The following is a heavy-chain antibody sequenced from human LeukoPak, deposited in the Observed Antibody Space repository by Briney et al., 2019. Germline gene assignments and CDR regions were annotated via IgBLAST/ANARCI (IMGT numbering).Heavy chain of an antibody. J-gene: IGHJ4*02. V-gene: IGHV3-33*01. D-gene: IGHD3-22*01. CDR1: GFTFSSYG. Sequence: AGGSLRLSCAASGFTFSSYGMHWVRQAPGKGLEWVAVIWYDGSNKYYADSVKGRFTISRDNSKNTLYLQMNSLRAEDTAVYYCARDRPYYYDSPTEFDYWGQGTLVTVSS. CDR2: IWYDGSNK. CDR3: ARDRPYYYDSPTEFDY.